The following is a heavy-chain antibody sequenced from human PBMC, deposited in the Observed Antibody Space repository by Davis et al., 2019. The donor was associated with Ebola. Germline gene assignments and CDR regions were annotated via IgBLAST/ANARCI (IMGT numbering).Heavy chain of an antibody. D-gene: IGHD3-3*01. CDR1: GDSVSSNSAA. CDR3: ARDVFGMVGGGNPLYYYYYYGMDV. Sequence: SQTLSLTCAISGDSVSSNSAAWNWIRQSPSRGLEWLGRTYYRSKWYNDYAVSVKSRITINPDTSKNQFSLQLNSVTPEDTAVYYCARDVFGMVGGGNPLYYYYYYGMDVWGKGTTVTVSS. J-gene: IGHJ6*04. CDR2: TYYRSKWYN. V-gene: IGHV6-1*01.